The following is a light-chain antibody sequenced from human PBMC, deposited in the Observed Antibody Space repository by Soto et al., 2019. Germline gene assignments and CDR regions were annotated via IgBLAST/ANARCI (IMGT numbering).Light chain of an antibody. CDR2: KAS. CDR1: QTISSW. V-gene: IGKV1-5*03. CDR3: QQYNSYSPT. Sequence: DIQMTQSPSTLSGSVGDRVTITCRASQTISSWLAWYQQKPGKAPKLLIYKASSLQSGVPSRFSGSGSGTDFTLTISSLHPDDFATYYCQQYNSYSPTFGQGTKGDIK. J-gene: IGKJ1*01.